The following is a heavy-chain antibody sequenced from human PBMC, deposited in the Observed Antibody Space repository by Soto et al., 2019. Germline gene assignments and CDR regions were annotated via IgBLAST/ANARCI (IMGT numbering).Heavy chain of an antibody. V-gene: IGHV3-7*01. CDR1: GCPFNGYY. D-gene: IGHD3-3*01. Sequence: GSLILSCVASGCPFNGYYMNWVRQAPGKGLEWVANIKEDGSEKNYGDSVKGRFTISRDNAKNSVYLQMDSLRAEDTAVYYCATSRFGWGQGTLVTVSS. CDR2: IKEDGSEK. CDR3: ATSRFG. J-gene: IGHJ4*02.